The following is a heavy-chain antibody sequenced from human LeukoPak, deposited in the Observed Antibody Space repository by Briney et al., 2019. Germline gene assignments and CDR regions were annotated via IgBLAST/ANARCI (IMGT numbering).Heavy chain of an antibody. D-gene: IGHD3-22*01. V-gene: IGHV1-2*04. CDR1: GYTFTNLD. J-gene: IGHJ4*02. CDR2: INPNSGGT. Sequence: GASVKVSCKTSGYTFTNLDINWLRQAPGQGLEWMGWINPNSGGTNYAQKFQGWVTMTRDTSISTAYMELSRLRSDDTAVYYCAREWLSPPFLDYWGQGTLVTVSS. CDR3: AREWLSPPFLDY.